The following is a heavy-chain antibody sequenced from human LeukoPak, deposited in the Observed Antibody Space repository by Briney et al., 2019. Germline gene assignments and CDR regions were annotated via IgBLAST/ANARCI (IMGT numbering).Heavy chain of an antibody. D-gene: IGHD4-17*01. Sequence: ASVKVSCKASGYTFTSYYMHWVRQAPGQGLEWMGIINPSGGSTSYAQKFQGRVTMTRDMSTSTVYMELSCLRSEDTAVYYCARALEGYGDYVGFDYWGQGTLVTVSS. CDR1: GYTFTSYY. CDR2: INPSGGST. J-gene: IGHJ4*02. V-gene: IGHV1-46*01. CDR3: ARALEGYGDYVGFDY.